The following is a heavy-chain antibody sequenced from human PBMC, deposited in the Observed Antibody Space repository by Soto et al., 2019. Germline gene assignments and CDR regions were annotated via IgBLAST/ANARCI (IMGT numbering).Heavy chain of an antibody. CDR3: GRDRAAFWGGEYLYYGMDV. CDR1: GDTFTSYG. D-gene: IGHD3-3*01. J-gene: IGHJ6*02. V-gene: IGHV1-18*01. Sequence: ASVKVSCKASGDTFTSYGSNWVRHAPGEGLEWMGWISAYNGNTNYAQKLQGRVTMTTDTSTSTAYMELRSLRSDDTAVYYCGRDRAAFWGGEYLYYGMDVWGQGTTVTVSS. CDR2: ISAYNGNT.